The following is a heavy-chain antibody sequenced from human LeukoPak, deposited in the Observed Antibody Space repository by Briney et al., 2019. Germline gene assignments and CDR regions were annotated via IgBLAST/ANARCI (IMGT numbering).Heavy chain of an antibody. D-gene: IGHD2-8*01. V-gene: IGHV3-30*02. CDR2: IRYDGSNK. J-gene: IGHJ4*02. CDR3: AKDRRARSMGPDY. CDR1: GFTFSSYG. Sequence: GGSLRLSCAASGFTFSSYGMHWVRQAPGKGLEWVAFIRYDGSNKYYADSVKGRFTISRDNSKNTLYLQMNSLRAEDTAVYYCAKDRRARSMGPDYWGQGTLVTVSS.